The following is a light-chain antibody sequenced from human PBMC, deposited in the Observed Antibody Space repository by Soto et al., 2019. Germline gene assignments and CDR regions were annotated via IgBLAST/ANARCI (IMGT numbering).Light chain of an antibody. J-gene: IGLJ1*01. V-gene: IGLV1-44*01. CDR2: GNH. Sequence: QSVLTQPPSASGTPGQRVTISCSGSSSNIGSNTVSWYQQLPGTTPKLLIYGNHQRPSGVPDRFSGSKSGTSASLAISGLQSEDEADYYCATWDDSLNALYVFGAGTKLTVL. CDR1: SSNIGSNT. CDR3: ATWDDSLNALYV.